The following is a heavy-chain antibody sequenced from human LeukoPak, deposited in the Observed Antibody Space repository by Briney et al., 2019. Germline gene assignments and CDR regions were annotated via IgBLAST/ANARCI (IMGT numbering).Heavy chain of an antibody. CDR2: IYTSGST. D-gene: IGHD3-10*01. Sequence: SETLSLTCTASGVSISSYYWSWIRQPAGKGLEWVGRIYTSGSTNYNPSLKSRVTMSVDTSKNQFSLKLSSVTAADAAVYYCAREVSGTTNYFDYWGQGTLVTVSS. V-gene: IGHV4-4*07. J-gene: IGHJ4*02. CDR1: GVSISSYY. CDR3: AREVSGTTNYFDY.